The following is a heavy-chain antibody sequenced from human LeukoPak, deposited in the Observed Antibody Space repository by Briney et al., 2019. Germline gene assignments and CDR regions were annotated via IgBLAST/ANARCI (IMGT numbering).Heavy chain of an antibody. D-gene: IGHD2-8*01. CDR3: ARVGARRVIVLMVPLAFDI. Sequence: TPSETLSLTCAVYGGSFSGYYWSWIRQPPGKGLEWIGEINHSGSTYYNPSLKSRVTISVDTSKNQFSLKLSSVTAADTAVYYCARVGARRVIVLMVPLAFDIWGQGTMVTVSS. CDR1: GGSFSGYY. J-gene: IGHJ3*02. V-gene: IGHV4-34*01. CDR2: INHSGST.